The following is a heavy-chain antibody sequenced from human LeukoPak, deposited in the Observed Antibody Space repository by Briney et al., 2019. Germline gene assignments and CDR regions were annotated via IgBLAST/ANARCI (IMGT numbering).Heavy chain of an antibody. CDR1: GFTFSDYI. V-gene: IGHV3-72*01. CDR2: IRRGSNSYTT. J-gene: IGHJ3*02. Sequence: GGSLRLSCAASGFTFSDYILDWVRQAPGKGLEWVGRIRRGSNSYTTEYAASVKGRFIISRDDSKNSLYLPMNSLKTEDTAVYHCTRDGGEGGNSAFDIWGQGTTVTVSS. CDR3: TRDGGEGGNSAFDI. D-gene: IGHD3-16*01.